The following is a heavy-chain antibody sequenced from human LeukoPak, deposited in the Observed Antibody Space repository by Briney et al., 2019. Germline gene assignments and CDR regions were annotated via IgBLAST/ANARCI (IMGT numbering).Heavy chain of an antibody. CDR1: GYTFISYG. V-gene: IGHV1-18*01. Sequence: ASVKVSCKASGYTFISYGINWVRQAPGQGLEWMGWIIADNGNTNYAQKLQGRVTMTTDTSTSTAYMELRSLRSDDTAVYYCARAPDVLRYFDWLLRGRDNWFDPWGQGTLVTVSS. CDR3: ARAPDVLRYFDWLLRGRDNWFDP. D-gene: IGHD3-9*01. CDR2: IIADNGNT. J-gene: IGHJ5*02.